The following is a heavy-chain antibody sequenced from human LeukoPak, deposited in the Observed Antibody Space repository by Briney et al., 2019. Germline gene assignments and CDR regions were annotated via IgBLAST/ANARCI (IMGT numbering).Heavy chain of an antibody. Sequence: SQTLSLTCAVSGGSISSGDYSWSWIRQPPGKGLEWIGYIYHSGSTYYNPSLKSRVTISVDRSKNQFSLKLSSVTAADTAVYYYATERDLNGNAFDYWGQGTLVTVSS. D-gene: IGHD2-8*01. J-gene: IGHJ4*02. CDR1: GGSISSGDYS. CDR3: ATERDLNGNAFDY. V-gene: IGHV4-30-2*01. CDR2: IYHSGST.